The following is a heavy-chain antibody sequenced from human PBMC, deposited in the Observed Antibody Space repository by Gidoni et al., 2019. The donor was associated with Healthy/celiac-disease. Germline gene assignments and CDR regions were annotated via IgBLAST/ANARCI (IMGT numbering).Heavy chain of an antibody. CDR1: GGSISSSSYY. V-gene: IGHV4-39*01. J-gene: IGHJ4*02. Sequence: QLQLQESGPGLVKPSETLSLTCPVSGGSISSSSYYWGWIRQPPGKGLEWIGSIYYSGSPYYNPPLMSRVTISVDTSKNQFSLKLSSVTAADTAVYYCARHRLVRYSSSSGVDYWVQGTLVTVSS. D-gene: IGHD6-6*01. CDR2: IYYSGSP. CDR3: ARHRLVRYSSSSGVDY.